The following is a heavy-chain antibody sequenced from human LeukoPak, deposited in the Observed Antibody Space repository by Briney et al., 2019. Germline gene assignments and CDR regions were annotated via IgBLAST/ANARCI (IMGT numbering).Heavy chain of an antibody. CDR2: IYYSGST. V-gene: IGHV4-59*08. D-gene: IGHD3-10*01. J-gene: IGHJ5*02. Sequence: SETLSLTCTVSGGSISSYYWSWIRQPPGKGLEWIGYIYYSGSTNYNPSLKGRVTISVDTSNNQFSLKLSSVTAADTAVYYCARKVESGWFDPWGQGTLVTVSS. CDR3: ARKVESGWFDP. CDR1: GGSISSYY.